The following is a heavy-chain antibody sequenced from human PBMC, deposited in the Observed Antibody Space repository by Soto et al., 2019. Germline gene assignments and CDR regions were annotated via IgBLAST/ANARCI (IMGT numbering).Heavy chain of an antibody. CDR2: IYPGDSDT. V-gene: IGHV5-51*01. J-gene: IGHJ6*02. CDR1: EESSAGYG. D-gene: IGHD6-13*01. CDR3: ARTAAAGKYYYGVDV. Sequence: PWVLKRVASRGGEESSAGYGGGWVSKIPGKGLEWMGIIYPGDSDTRYSPSFQGQVTISADKSISTAYLQWSSLKASDTAMYYCARTAAAGKYYYGVDVWGQGTMVTVSS.